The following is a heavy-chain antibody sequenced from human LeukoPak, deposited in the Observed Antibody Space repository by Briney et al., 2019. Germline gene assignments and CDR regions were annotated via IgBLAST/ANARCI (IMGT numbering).Heavy chain of an antibody. CDR1: GFTFSSYS. J-gene: IGHJ4*02. V-gene: IGHV3-48*01. CDR3: ARENPKINRYNWNDVLNY. D-gene: IGHD1-1*01. CDR2: ISSSSSTI. Sequence: GGSLRLSCAASGFTFSSYSTNWVRQAPGKGLEWVSYISSSSSTIYYADSVKGRFTISRDNAKNSLYLQMNSLRAEDTAVYYCARENPKINRYNWNDVLNYWGQGTLVTVSS.